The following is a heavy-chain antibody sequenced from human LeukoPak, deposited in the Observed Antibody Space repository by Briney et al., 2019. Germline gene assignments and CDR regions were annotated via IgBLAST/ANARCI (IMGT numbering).Heavy chain of an antibody. CDR2: ISSSSSYI. Sequence: GGSLRLSCAASGFTVSSNYMSWVRQAPGKGLEWVSSISSSSSYIYYADSVKGRFTISRDNAKNSLYLQMNSLRAEDTAVYYCAREGNTVPDYWGQGTLVTVSS. CDR3: AREGNTVPDY. D-gene: IGHD4-11*01. CDR1: GFTVSSNY. V-gene: IGHV3-21*01. J-gene: IGHJ4*02.